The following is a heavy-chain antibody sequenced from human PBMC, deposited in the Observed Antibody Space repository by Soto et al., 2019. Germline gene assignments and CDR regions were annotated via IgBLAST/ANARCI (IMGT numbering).Heavy chain of an antibody. CDR1: GYTFTSYY. D-gene: IGHD3-3*01. Sequence: ASVKVSCKASGYTFTSYYIHWVRQAPGQGLEWMGWINPESGDTNCAQKFQDWVTMTGDTSINTAYMELSSLRSEDTAVYYCATDQRFLNWGQGTQVTVSS. CDR2: INPESGDT. V-gene: IGHV1-2*04. CDR3: ATDQRFLN. J-gene: IGHJ4*02.